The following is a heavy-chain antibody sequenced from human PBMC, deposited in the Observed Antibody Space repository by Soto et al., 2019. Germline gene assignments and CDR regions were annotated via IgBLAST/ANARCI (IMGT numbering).Heavy chain of an antibody. CDR2: ISPYNGDT. Sequence: QVQMVQSGNEVKKPGASVMVSCKTSGYTFTSYGVSWVRQAPGQGLDWIGLISPYNGDTLYARKFQGRVTVTADTATDTVYMELRSLTSDDTAVYYCVRDASSGYRGWWDPWGQGTLVTVSS. D-gene: IGHD6-25*01. CDR1: GYTFTSYG. V-gene: IGHV1-18*01. J-gene: IGHJ5*02. CDR3: VRDASSGYRGWWDP.